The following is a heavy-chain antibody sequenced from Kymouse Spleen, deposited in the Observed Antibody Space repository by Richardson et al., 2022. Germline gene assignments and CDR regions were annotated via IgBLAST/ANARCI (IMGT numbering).Heavy chain of an antibody. V-gene: IGHV3-30*18. CDR1: GFTFSSYG. J-gene: IGHJ6*02. Sequence: QVQLVESGGGVVQPGRSLRLSCAASGFTFSSYGMHWVRQAPGKGLEWVAVISYDGSNKYYADSVKGRFTISRDNSKNTLYLQMNSLRAEDTAVYYCAKSSLYDILTGSYYYGMDVWGQGTTVTVSS. CDR3: AKSSLYDILTGSYYYGMDV. D-gene: IGHD3-9*01. CDR2: ISYDGSNK.